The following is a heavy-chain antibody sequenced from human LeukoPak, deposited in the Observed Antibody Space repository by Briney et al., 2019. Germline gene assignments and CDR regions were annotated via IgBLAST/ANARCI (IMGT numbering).Heavy chain of an antibody. CDR2: INHSGST. CDR1: GGSFSGYY. V-gene: IGHV4-34*01. D-gene: IGHD3-3*01. CDR3: ARERRVLRFLEWLPYPYYFDY. J-gene: IGHJ4*02. Sequence: SESLSLTCAVYGGSFSGYYWSWIRQPPGKGLEWIGEINHSGSTNYNPSLKSRVTISVDTSKNQFSLKLSSVTAAATAVYYCARERRVLRFLEWLPYPYYFDYWGQGTLVTVSS.